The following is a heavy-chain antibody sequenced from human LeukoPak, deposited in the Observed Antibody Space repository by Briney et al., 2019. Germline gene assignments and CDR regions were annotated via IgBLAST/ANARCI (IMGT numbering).Heavy chain of an antibody. CDR2: IYPGDSDT. Sequence: KPGESLKISCKGSGYSLTSYWIGWVRQMPGKGLEWMGIIYPGDSDTRYSPSFQGQVTISADKSISTAYLQWSSLKASDTAMYYCARQDCSSTSCQPGLYGYWGQGTLVTVSS. V-gene: IGHV5-51*01. D-gene: IGHD2-2*01. J-gene: IGHJ4*02. CDR3: ARQDCSSTSCQPGLYGY. CDR1: GYSLTSYW.